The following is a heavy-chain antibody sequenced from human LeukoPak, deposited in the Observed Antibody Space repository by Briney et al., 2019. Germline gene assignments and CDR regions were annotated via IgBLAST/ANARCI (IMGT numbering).Heavy chain of an antibody. CDR2: IKQDGSET. Sequence: GGSLRLSCEVSTFNFNTYWISWVRQAPGKGLEWVANIKQDGSETHYVDSVKGRFSISRDNAKSSVYLQMNSLRAEDTAVYYCGRPRRQDTPYHCMDVWGRGTTVTVSS. CDR1: TFNFNTYW. D-gene: IGHD5-24*01. V-gene: IGHV3-7*01. J-gene: IGHJ6*04. CDR3: GRPRRQDTPYHCMDV.